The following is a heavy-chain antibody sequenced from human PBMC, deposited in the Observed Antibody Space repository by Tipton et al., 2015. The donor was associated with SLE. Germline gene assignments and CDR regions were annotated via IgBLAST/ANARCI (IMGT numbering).Heavy chain of an antibody. Sequence: QSGAEVKKPGASVKVSCRASGYAFTTYDINWVRQAPGQGLEWVGWMNPTDGVTGYAQKFQGRVTMTRNTSISTAYMELTSLRSEDTGMYYCARMTGQKYLAYFDSWGQGTLVTVSS. J-gene: IGHJ4*02. CDR3: ARMTGQKYLAYFDS. CDR1: GYAFTTYD. V-gene: IGHV1-8*01. CDR2: MNPTDGVT. D-gene: IGHD3-9*01.